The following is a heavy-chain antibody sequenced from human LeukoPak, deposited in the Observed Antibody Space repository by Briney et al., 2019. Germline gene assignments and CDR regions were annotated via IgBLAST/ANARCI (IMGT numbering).Heavy chain of an antibody. J-gene: IGHJ4*02. CDR2: IYYSGST. V-gene: IGHV4-39*07. CDR3: ARVFGGPRGFYYFDY. D-gene: IGHD3-10*02. Sequence: SETLSLTCTVSGGSISSSSYYWGWIRQPPGKGLEWIGSIYYSGSTYYNPSLKSRVTISVDKSKNQFSLKLSSVTAADTAVYYCARVFGGPRGFYYFDYWGQGTLVTVSS. CDR1: GGSISSSSYY.